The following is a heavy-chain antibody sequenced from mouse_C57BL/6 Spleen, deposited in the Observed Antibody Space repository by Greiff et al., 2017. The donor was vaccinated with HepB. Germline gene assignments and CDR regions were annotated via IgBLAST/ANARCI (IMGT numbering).Heavy chain of an antibody. J-gene: IGHJ4*01. V-gene: IGHV1-42*01. CDR3: ARSRSYYAMDY. CDR2: INPSTGGT. CDR1: GYSFTGYY. Sequence: VQLQQSGPELVKPGASVKISCTASGYSFTGYYMNWVKQSPEKSLEWIGEINPSTGGTTYTQKFKAKATLTVDKSSSTAYMQLKSLTSEDSAVYYCARSRSYYAMDYWGQGTSVTVSS.